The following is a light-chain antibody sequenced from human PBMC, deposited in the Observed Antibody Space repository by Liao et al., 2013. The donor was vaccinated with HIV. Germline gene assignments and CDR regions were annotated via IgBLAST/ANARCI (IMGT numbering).Light chain of an antibody. CDR2: YDD. Sequence: SYVLTQPPSVSVAPGNTARISCGGNNIASKNVHWYQQKPGHAPVLVVYYDDDRPSGIPDRFSGSNSGNTATLIISRVEAGDEADYYCQVWDSSSLHVVFGGGTKLAVL. J-gene: IGLJ3*02. V-gene: IGLV3-21*03. CDR1: NIASKN. CDR3: QVWDSSSLHVV.